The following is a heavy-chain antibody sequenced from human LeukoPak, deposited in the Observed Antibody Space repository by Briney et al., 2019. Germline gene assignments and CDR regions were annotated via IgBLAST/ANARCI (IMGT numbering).Heavy chain of an antibody. D-gene: IGHD1-26*01. J-gene: IGHJ4*02. V-gene: IGHV3-48*01. Sequence: PGGSLRLSCAGSGLTFSSYSMNCVRQAPGKGMRWVSYISSSSSTIYYAESVKGPFTISRANAKNSLYLQMNSLRAEDTAVYYCARGEEWELLGEGTDYWGQGTLVTVSS. CDR1: GLTFSSYS. CDR2: ISSSSSTI. CDR3: ARGEEWELLGEGTDY.